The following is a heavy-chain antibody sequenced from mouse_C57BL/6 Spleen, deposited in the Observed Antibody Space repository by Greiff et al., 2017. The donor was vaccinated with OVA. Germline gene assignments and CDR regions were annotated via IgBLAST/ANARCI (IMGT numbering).Heavy chain of an antibody. CDR1: GFTFSDYY. V-gene: IGHV5-12*01. D-gene: IGHD2-3*01. CDR3: ARSGWLLRGYAMDY. CDR2: ISNGGGST. Sequence: EVKLMESGGGLVQPGGSLKLSCAASGFTFSDYYMYWVRQTPEKRLEWVAYISNGGGSTYYPDTVKGRFTISRDNAKNTLYLQMSRLKSEDTAMYYCARSGWLLRGYAMDYWGQGTSVTVSS. J-gene: IGHJ4*01.